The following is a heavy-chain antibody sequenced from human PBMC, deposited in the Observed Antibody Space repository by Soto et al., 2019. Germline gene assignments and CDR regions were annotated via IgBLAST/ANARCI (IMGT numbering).Heavy chain of an antibody. V-gene: IGHV1-18*01. J-gene: IGHJ6*02. CDR1: GYSFTTYG. CDR3: AREGPAPYYYYGMDV. CDR2: ISGYNGNT. Sequence: QVQLVQSRGEVKKPGASVKVSCKTSGYSFTTYGISWVRQAPGQGLEWMGWISGYNGNTNYAQNLQGRVTMTTDTSXGTADMELRSLRSDDTAVYYCAREGPAPYYYYGMDVWGQGSTVTVSS.